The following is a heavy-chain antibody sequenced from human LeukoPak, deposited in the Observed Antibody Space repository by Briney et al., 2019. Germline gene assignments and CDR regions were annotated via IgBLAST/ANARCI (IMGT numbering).Heavy chain of an antibody. J-gene: IGHJ4*02. CDR3: AKWIYSSSKFDY. CDR2: ISYDGSNK. CDR1: GFTFSSYA. D-gene: IGHD3-10*01. V-gene: IGHV3-30-3*01. Sequence: GGSLRLSCAASGFTFSSYAMHWVRQAPGKGLEWVAVISYDGSNKYYADSVKGRFTISRDNSKNTLYLQMNSLRAEDTAVYFCAKWIYSSSKFDYWGQGTLVTVSS.